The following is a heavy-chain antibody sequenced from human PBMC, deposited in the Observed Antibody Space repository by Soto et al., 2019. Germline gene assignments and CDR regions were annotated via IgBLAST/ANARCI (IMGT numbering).Heavy chain of an antibody. CDR3: ASEIAVAGRDALDI. J-gene: IGHJ3*02. Sequence: EVQLVESGGGLVQPGGSLRLSCAASGFTFSSYSMNWVRQAPGKGLEWVSYISSSSSTIYYADSVKGRFTISRDNAKNALYLQMNSLRAEDTAVYYCASEIAVAGRDALDIWGQGTMVTVSP. CDR1: GFTFSSYS. D-gene: IGHD6-19*01. CDR2: ISSSSSTI. V-gene: IGHV3-48*01.